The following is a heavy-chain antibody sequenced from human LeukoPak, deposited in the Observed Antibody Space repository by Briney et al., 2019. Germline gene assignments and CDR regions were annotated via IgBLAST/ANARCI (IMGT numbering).Heavy chain of an antibody. CDR1: GFTFSSYA. CDR2: ISYYVSNK. Sequence: GGSLRLSCAASGFTFSSYAMHWLRQAPGKGLEWVAVISYYVSNKYHADFVKGRFTISRDNSKNTLYLQMNSLRAEDTAVYYCATVFGYDGSGSSDYWGQGALVTVSS. D-gene: IGHD3-10*01. CDR3: ATVFGYDGSGSSDY. J-gene: IGHJ4*02. V-gene: IGHV3-30-3*01.